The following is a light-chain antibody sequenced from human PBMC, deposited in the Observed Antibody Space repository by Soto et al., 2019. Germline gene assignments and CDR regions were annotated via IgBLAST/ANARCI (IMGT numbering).Light chain of an antibody. CDR3: AAWDDSLSGWV. CDR1: SSNIGTNF. CDR2: SNA. J-gene: IGLJ3*02. Sequence: QSVLTQPPSASGTPGQRVTISCSGSSSNIGTNFVYWYQQLPGTAPKLLIFSNAQRPSGVPDLFSGARSGTAASLAISGLRSEDESDDYCAAWDDSLSGWVVGGGTKLTVL. V-gene: IGLV1-47*02.